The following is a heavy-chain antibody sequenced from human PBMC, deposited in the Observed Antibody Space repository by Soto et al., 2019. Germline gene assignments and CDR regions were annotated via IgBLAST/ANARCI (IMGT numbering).Heavy chain of an antibody. CDR1: GFTFSDYY. CDR2: ISSSSSYT. V-gene: IGHV3-11*05. D-gene: IGHD6-13*01. J-gene: IGHJ2*01. CDR3: ARTIAAAGGRRYFDL. Sequence: QVQLVESGGGLVKPGGSLRLSCAASGFTFSDYYMSWIRQAPGKGLEWVSYISSSSSYTNYADSVKGRFTISRDNAKNSLYLQMNRLGAEDTAVYYCARTIAAAGGRRYFDLWGRGTLVTVSS.